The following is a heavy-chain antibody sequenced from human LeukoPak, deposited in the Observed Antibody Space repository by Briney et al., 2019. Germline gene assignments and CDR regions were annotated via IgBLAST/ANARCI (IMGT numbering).Heavy chain of an antibody. V-gene: IGHV3-53*01. CDR2: IFGGGST. Sequence: PGGSLRLSCAASGFTVSSNYMSWVRQAPGKGLEWVSVIFGGGSTYYTDSVKGRFTISRDNSKNTLYLQMNSLRAEDTAVYYCAKDEEGYSSSWSPFDYWGQGTLVTVSS. CDR3: AKDEEGYSSSWSPFDY. J-gene: IGHJ4*02. D-gene: IGHD6-13*01. CDR1: GFTVSSNY.